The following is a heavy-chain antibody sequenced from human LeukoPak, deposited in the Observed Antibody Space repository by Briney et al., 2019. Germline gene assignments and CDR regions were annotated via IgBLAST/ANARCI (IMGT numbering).Heavy chain of an antibody. CDR2: IKQDGSEK. V-gene: IGHV3-7*03. CDR3: ARDYDSSGYYYELTDY. D-gene: IGHD3-22*01. Sequence: GGSLRLSCAASGFTFSSYWMSWVRQAPGKGLEWVANIKQDGSEKYYVDSVKGRFTISRDNAKNSLYLQMNSLRAEDTAVYYCARDYDSSGYYYELTDYWGQGTLVTVSS. J-gene: IGHJ4*02. CDR1: GFTFSSYW.